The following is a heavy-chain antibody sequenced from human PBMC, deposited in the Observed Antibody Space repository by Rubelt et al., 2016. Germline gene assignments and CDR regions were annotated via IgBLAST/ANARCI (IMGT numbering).Heavy chain of an antibody. V-gene: IGHV3-33*01. CDR3: AREPGGTYSFDY. J-gene: IGHJ4*02. Sequence: KGLEWVAVIWYDGSNKYYADSVKGRFTISRDNSKNTLYLQMNSLRAEDTAVYYCAREPGGTYSFDYWGQGTLVTVSS. D-gene: IGHD1-26*01. CDR2: IWYDGSNK.